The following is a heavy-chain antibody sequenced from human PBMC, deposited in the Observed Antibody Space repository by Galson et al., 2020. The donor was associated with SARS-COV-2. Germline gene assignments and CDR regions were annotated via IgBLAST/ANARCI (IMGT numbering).Heavy chain of an antibody. CDR3: ARREGDVSIYGVITRHGGYFDS. Sequence: SETLSLTCNVSGGPISRSFWSWIRQPPGKGLEWLGHIHYTGKTNYNPTLQSRLTISVDTSKNQFSLKLSSVTAADTAVYYCARREGDVSIYGVITRHGGYFDSWGQGTLVTVSS. J-gene: IGHJ4*02. V-gene: IGHV4-59*08. CDR2: IHYTGKT. D-gene: IGHD3-3*01. CDR1: GGPISRSF.